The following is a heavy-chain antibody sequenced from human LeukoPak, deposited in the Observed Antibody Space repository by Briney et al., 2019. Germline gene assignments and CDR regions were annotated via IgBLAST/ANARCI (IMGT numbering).Heavy chain of an antibody. CDR2: IKNKTDGRTT. D-gene: IGHD2-15*01. Sequence: GEPLRLSCAASGFTFSNAWMSWLPEAPGKALEWVGHIKNKTDGRTTDYAAPVKGRFTISRDDSKNTLYLQMNSLKTEHTAVYYCTTAAYCSGGSCYSGYFQHWGQGTLVTVSS. CDR3: TTAAYCSGGSCYSGYFQH. V-gene: IGHV3-15*01. J-gene: IGHJ1*01. CDR1: GFTFSNAW.